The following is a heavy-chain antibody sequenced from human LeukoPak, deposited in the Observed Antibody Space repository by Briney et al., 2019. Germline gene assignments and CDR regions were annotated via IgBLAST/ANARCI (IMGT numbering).Heavy chain of an antibody. CDR1: GFTFSTYG. J-gene: IGHJ4*02. V-gene: IGHV3-30*02. CDR2: IRYDGSDE. D-gene: IGHD5-18*01. Sequence: GGSLRLSCAASGFTFSTYGMHWVRQAPGKGLEWVAFIRYDGSDEYYGDSVKGRFTISRDNSKNTLYLQMNSLRAEDTAVYYCAREEGRGYTSYWGQGTLVTVSS. CDR3: AREEGRGYTSY.